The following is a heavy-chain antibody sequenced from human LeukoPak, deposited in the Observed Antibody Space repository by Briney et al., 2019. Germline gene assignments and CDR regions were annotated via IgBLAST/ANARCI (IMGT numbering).Heavy chain of an antibody. CDR3: AKDGGVRGPDYYYYMDV. Sequence: GGSLRLSCAASGFTFSSYGMHWVRQAPGKGLEWVAVISYDGSNKYYADSVKGRFTISRDISKSTLYLQMNSLRAADTAVYYCAKDGGVRGPDYYYYMDVWGKGTTVTISS. V-gene: IGHV3-30*18. D-gene: IGHD3-10*01. J-gene: IGHJ6*03. CDR2: ISYDGSNK. CDR1: GFTFSSYG.